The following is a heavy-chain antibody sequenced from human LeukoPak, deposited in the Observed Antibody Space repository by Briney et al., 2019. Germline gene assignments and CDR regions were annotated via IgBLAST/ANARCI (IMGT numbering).Heavy chain of an antibody. CDR1: GGHH. V-gene: IGHV1-46*01. J-gene: IGHJ4*02. CDR2: INPSGSFA. CDR3: ATSPDSGANLHF. Sequence: ASVKLSRRALGGHHIHWVRQAPGQGLEWLGIINPSGSFARYTENVKGGTTMTRDTSTNTGYLELTSLASDDTAVYYCATSPDSGANLHFWGQGTQVTVSA. D-gene: IGHD4/OR15-4a*01.